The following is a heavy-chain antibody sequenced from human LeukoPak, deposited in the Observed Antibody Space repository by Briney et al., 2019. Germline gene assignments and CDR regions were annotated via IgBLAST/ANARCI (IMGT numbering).Heavy chain of an antibody. D-gene: IGHD3-3*01. CDR3: TTILDYDFWSGYDV. J-gene: IGHJ6*04. V-gene: IGHV3-15*01. CDR2: IKSKTDGGTT. Sequence: PGGSLRLSCAASGFTFSNAWMSWVRQAPGKGLEWVGRIKSKTDGGTTDYAAPVKGRFTISRDDSKNTLYLQMNSLKTEDTVVYYCTTILDYDFWSGYDVWGKGTTVTVSS. CDR1: GFTFSNAW.